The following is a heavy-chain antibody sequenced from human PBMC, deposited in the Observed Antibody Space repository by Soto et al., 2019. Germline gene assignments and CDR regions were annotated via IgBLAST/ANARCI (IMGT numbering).Heavy chain of an antibody. Sequence: ASVKVSCKASGYTFTSYGISWVRQAPGQGLEWMGWISAYNGNTNYAQKLQGRVTMTTDTSTSTAYMKLRSLRSDDTAVYYCARASGYYDFWSGYRGGAYYYYYMDVWGKGTTVTVSS. D-gene: IGHD3-3*01. J-gene: IGHJ6*03. CDR1: GYTFTSYG. CDR3: ARASGYYDFWSGYRGGAYYYYYMDV. V-gene: IGHV1-18*01. CDR2: ISAYNGNT.